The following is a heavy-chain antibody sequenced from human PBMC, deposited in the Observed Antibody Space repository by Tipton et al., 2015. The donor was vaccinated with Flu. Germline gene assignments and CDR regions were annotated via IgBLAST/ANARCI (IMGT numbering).Heavy chain of an antibody. Sequence: QLVQSGGGLVQPGGSLRLSCAASGFTFSSHAMHWVRQAPGKGLEWVAVIAYDGSNKIYADSVKGRFTLSRDNSKNTLYLQMNSLRAEDTAVYYCASPYYYDSSGYYYLHYYGMDVWGQGTTVTVSS. CDR2: IAYDGSNK. V-gene: IGHV3-30*16. J-gene: IGHJ6*02. CDR1: GFTFSSHA. D-gene: IGHD3-22*01. CDR3: ASPYYYDSSGYYYLHYYGMDV.